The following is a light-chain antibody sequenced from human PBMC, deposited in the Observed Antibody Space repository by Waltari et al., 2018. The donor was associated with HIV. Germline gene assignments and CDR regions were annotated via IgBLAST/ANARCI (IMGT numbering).Light chain of an antibody. V-gene: IGKV1-33*01. CDR1: DDIIFY. Sequence: DIQMTQSQSSLSASVGDRVSITCQASDDIIFYLNWFQQTPGTAPKLLIYDASHLETGVSSRFTANGSETDFTFTITPLQAEDVGTYYCQQFYRLPITFGQGTRLDIK. J-gene: IGKJ5*01. CDR3: QQFYRLPIT. CDR2: DAS.